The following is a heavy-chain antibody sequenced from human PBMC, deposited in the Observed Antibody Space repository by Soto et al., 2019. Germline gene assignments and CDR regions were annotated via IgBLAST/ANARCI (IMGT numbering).Heavy chain of an antibody. CDR2: SSSSGTYI. D-gene: IGHD4-17*01. Sequence: EVQLVESGGGLVKPGGSLRLSCAASGFAFSTYTINWVRQAPGKGLEWVSSSSSSGTYIDYADSVKGRFTISRDNAKNSLYLQMNSLRAEDTAVYFCARVYGGNVAGALDIWGQGTMVIVS. CDR3: ARVYGGNVAGALDI. V-gene: IGHV3-21*02. CDR1: GFAFSTYT. J-gene: IGHJ3*02.